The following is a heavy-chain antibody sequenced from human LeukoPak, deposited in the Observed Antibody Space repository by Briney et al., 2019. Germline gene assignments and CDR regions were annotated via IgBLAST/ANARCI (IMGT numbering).Heavy chain of an antibody. D-gene: IGHD6-19*01. CDR3: AREPEGYSSGWPLY. CDR2: ISAYNGNT. CDR1: GYTFTIYG. J-gene: IGHJ4*02. Sequence: ASVTVSFKSSGYTFTIYGISWVRQAPGQGLEWMGWISAYNGNTNYAQKLQGRVTMTTDTSTSTAYMELRSLRSDDTAVYYCAREPEGYSSGWPLYWGQGTLVTVSS. V-gene: IGHV1-18*01.